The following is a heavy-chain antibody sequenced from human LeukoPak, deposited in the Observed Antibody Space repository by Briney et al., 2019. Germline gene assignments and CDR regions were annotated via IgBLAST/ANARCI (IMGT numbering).Heavy chain of an antibody. V-gene: IGHV3-23*01. CDR2: ISGSGDST. Sequence: GGSLRLSCAASGFTFSTYAMTWVRQAPGKGLECVSGISGSGDSTYYTDPVKGRFTISRDTSKNTLYLQMNSLRAEDTAVYYCAKVQDCSSTSCYPISYFDYWGQGTLVTVSS. J-gene: IGHJ4*02. CDR3: AKVQDCSSTSCYPISYFDY. CDR1: GFTFSTYA. D-gene: IGHD2-2*01.